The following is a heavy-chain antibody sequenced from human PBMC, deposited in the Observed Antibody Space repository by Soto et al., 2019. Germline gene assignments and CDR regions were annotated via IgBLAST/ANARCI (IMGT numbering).Heavy chain of an antibody. J-gene: IGHJ4*02. CDR3: EHSGREYSSSSVVLDF. Sequence: GPTLVNPTQTLTLTCTFSGFSLSTSGVGVGWIRQPPGKALEWLALIYWNDDKRYSPSLKSRLTITKDTSKNQVVLTMTNMDPVDTATDYCEHSGREYSSSSVVLDFWGQGTLVTVSS. CDR1: GFSLSTSGVG. D-gene: IGHD6-6*01. CDR2: IYWNDDK. V-gene: IGHV2-5*01.